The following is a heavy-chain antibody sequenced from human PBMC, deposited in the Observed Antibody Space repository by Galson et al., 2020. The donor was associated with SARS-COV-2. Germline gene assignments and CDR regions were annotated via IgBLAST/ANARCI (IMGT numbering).Heavy chain of an antibody. D-gene: IGHD3-10*01. J-gene: IGHJ6*02. CDR2: IYVGGDT. CDR1: GFTVNRNY. CDR3: AGAPRGYDYGRDV. Sequence: GGSLRLSCAASGFTVNRNYMRWVRQAPGKGLEWVSDIYVGGDTFYADSVKGRFTISRDSLKNTLYLQMNSLRAEDTAVYYCAGAPRGYDYGRDVWGQGTTVTISS. V-gene: IGHV3-53*05.